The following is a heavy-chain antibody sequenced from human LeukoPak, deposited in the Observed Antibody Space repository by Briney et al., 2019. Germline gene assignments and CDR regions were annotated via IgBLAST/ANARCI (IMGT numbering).Heavy chain of an antibody. CDR3: AKDPYLGSGTLYPTFDY. D-gene: IGHD3-10*01. CDR1: GFTFSSYS. V-gene: IGHV3-21*04. J-gene: IGHJ4*01. CDR2: ITSRSDYI. Sequence: PGGSLRLSCVASGFTFSSYSFNWVRQAPGKGLEWVSSITSRSDYIYYADSLKGRFTISRDNFKNTLFLQMNSLRAEDTAVYYCAKDPYLGSGTLYPTFDYWGHGTLVAVSS.